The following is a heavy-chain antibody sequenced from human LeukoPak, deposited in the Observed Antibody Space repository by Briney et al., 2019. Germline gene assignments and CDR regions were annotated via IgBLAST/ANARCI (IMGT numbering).Heavy chain of an antibody. D-gene: IGHD2-15*01. J-gene: IGHJ6*03. V-gene: IGHV4-61*01. Sequence: SETLSLTCTVSGGSISSSSYYWSWIRQPPGKGLEWIGYIYYSGSTNYNPSLKSRFTISVDTSKNQFSLKLSSVTAADTAVYYCARRERENCSGGSCHNRHRNLRDGGRYYYYYYMDVWGKGTTVTISS. CDR1: GGSISSSSYY. CDR2: IYYSGST. CDR3: ARRERENCSGGSCHNRHRNLRDGGRYYYYYYMDV.